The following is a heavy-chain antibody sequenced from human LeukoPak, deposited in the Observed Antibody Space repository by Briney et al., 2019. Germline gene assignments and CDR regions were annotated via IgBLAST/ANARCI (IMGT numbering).Heavy chain of an antibody. CDR3: ARDRSTTHFDY. CDR1: GFTFSSYG. CDR2: IWYDGSNT. Sequence: GGSLRLSCAASGFTFSSYGMHWVRQAPGKGLGWVAMIWYDGSNTYYADSVKGRFTISRDNSKNTLFLQMDSLRAEDTAVYSCARDRSTTHFDYWGQGTLVTVSS. D-gene: IGHD5/OR15-5a*01. J-gene: IGHJ4*02. V-gene: IGHV3-33*01.